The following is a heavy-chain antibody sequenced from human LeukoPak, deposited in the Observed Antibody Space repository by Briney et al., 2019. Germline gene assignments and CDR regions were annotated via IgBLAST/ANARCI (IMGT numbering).Heavy chain of an antibody. D-gene: IGHD6-19*01. V-gene: IGHV1-18*01. CDR1: GYTFTSYG. Sequence: ASVKVSCKASGYTFTSYGISWVRQAPGQGLEWMGWISAYNSNTNYTQKLQGRVTMTTDTSTSTAYMELRSLRSDDTAVYYCARYTSGRLNPGFYHYYMDVWGKGTTVTVSS. J-gene: IGHJ6*03. CDR3: ARYTSGRLNPGFYHYYMDV. CDR2: ISAYNSNT.